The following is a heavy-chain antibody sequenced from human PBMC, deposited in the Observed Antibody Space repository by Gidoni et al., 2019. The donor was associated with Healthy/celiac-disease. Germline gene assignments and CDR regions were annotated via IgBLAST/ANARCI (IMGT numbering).Heavy chain of an antibody. Sequence: EVQLVESGGGLVQPGRSLRLSCAASGFTFDDYAMHWVRQAPGKGLEWVSGISWNSGSIGYADSVKGRFTISRDNAKNSLYLQMNSLRAEDTALYYCAKDSSMDYDSSGYYTDYWGQGTLVTVSS. CDR2: ISWNSGSI. V-gene: IGHV3-9*01. CDR1: GFTFDDYA. J-gene: IGHJ4*02. D-gene: IGHD3-22*01. CDR3: AKDSSMDYDSSGYYTDY.